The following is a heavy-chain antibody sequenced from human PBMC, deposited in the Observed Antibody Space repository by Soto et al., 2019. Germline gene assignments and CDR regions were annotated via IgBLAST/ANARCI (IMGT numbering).Heavy chain of an antibody. J-gene: IGHJ4*02. CDR1: SYTFTSYG. CDR3: ARDSLTVAGSYFDS. V-gene: IGHV1-18*01. CDR2: ISPYNGYT. Sequence: GASVKVSCKASSYTFTSYGISWVRQAPGQGLEWMGWISPYNGYTNYAHNLQGRLSMTTDTSTSTAYMELRSLMSDDTAVYYCARDSLTVAGSYFDSWGQGTLVTVSS. D-gene: IGHD6-19*01.